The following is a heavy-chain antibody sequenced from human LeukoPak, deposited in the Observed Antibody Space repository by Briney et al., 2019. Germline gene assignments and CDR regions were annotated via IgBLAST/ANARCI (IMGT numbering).Heavy chain of an antibody. Sequence: PSETLSLTCAVYGGSFSGYYWSWIRQPPGKGLEWIGEINHSGSTNYNPSLKSRVTISVDTSKNQFSLKLSSVTAADTAVYYCARLVVVPAAMYYYYSGRYVWGKGTTVTVSS. J-gene: IGHJ6*04. CDR1: GGSFSGYY. CDR3: ARLVVVPAAMYYYYSGRYV. D-gene: IGHD2-2*01. V-gene: IGHV4-34*01. CDR2: INHSGST.